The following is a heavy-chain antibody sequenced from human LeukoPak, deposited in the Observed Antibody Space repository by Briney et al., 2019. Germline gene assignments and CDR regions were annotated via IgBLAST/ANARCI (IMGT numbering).Heavy chain of an antibody. CDR2: INHSGST. CDR3: ARGGYDFWSGYYYWFDP. Sequence: PSETLSLTCTVSGGSISSYYWSWIRQPPGKGLEWIGEINHSGSTNYNPSLKSRVTISVDTSKNQFSLKLSSVTAADTAVYYCARGGYDFWSGYYYWFDPWGQGTLVTVSS. V-gene: IGHV4-34*01. D-gene: IGHD3-3*01. CDR1: GGSISSYY. J-gene: IGHJ5*02.